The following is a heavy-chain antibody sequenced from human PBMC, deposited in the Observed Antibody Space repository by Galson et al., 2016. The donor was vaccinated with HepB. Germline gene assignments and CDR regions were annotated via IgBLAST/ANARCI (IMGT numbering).Heavy chain of an antibody. CDR2: LYFGGNT. D-gene: IGHD3-9*01. Sequence: ETLSLTCSVSGGSIGPGAYYWDWIRQSPGKGLEWIGNLYFGGNTYYNPSLRSRVTISVDAYKNEFSLKMTSVTAADTAVYYCARRPYSYFDDSTSLDSWGQGTLVTVSS. J-gene: IGHJ4*02. V-gene: IGHV4-39*01. CDR3: ARRPYSYFDDSTSLDS. CDR1: GGSIGPGAYY.